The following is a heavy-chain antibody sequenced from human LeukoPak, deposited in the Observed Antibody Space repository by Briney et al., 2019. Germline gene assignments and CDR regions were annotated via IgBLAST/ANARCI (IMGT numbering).Heavy chain of an antibody. V-gene: IGHV3-9*01. CDR2: ISWNSGSI. CDR3: ARDYFSRAALLGYFDL. D-gene: IGHD2-15*01. CDR1: GFTFDDYA. Sequence: PGGSLRLSCAASGFTFDDYAMHWVRQAPGKGLEWVSGISWNSGSIGYADSVKGRFTISRDNAKNSLYLQMNSLRAEDTAVYYCARDYFSRAALLGYFDLWGCGTLVTVSS. J-gene: IGHJ2*01.